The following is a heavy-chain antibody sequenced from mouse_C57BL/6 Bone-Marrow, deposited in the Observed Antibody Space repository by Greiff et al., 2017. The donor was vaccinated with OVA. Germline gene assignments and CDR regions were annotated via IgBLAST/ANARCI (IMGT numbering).Heavy chain of an antibody. D-gene: IGHD1-1*01. CDR3: ASRHYYGSSSYFDY. Sequence: VQLKESGAELARPGASVKLSCKASGYTFTSYGISWVKQRTGQGLEWIGEIYPRSGNTYYNEKFKGKATLTADKSSSTAYMELRSLTSEDSAVYFCASRHYYGSSSYFDYWGQGTTLTVSS. CDR1: GYTFTSYG. V-gene: IGHV1-81*01. CDR2: IYPRSGNT. J-gene: IGHJ2*01.